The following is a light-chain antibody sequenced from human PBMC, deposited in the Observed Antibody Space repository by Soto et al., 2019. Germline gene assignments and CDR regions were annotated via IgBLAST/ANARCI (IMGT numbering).Light chain of an antibody. CDR3: QQRSNWPSYT. CDR1: QRVSSY. V-gene: IGKV3-11*01. CDR2: DAS. Sequence: EIVLTQSPATLSLSPGERATLSCRASQRVSSYLAWYQQKPGQAPRLLIYDASNRATGIPARFSGSGSGTDFTLTISSLEPEDFAVYYCQQRSNWPSYTFGQGTKREIK. J-gene: IGKJ2*01.